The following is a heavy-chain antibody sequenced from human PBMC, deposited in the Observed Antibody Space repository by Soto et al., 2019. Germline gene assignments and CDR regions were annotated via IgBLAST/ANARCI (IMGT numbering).Heavy chain of an antibody. Sequence: QVQLVQSGAEVKKPGASVKVSCKASGYTFTSYYMHWVRQAPGQGLAWLGIMNPSGGSISYAEKFHVRVTMTRDTSTSTVYMELSRLRTEVTAVYYCARDGQSIDYADYWGQGTLVPVSS. D-gene: IGHD4-17*01. V-gene: IGHV1-46*03. CDR3: ARDGQSIDYADY. CDR2: MNPSGGSI. CDR1: GYTFTSYY. J-gene: IGHJ4*02.